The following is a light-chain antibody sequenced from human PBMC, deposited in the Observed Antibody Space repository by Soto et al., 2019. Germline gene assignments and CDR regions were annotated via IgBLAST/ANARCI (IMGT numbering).Light chain of an antibody. CDR3: QQYGISTWT. CDR2: GAS. Sequence: IVMTQSPATLSVSPGERVTLSCRARQSVGSNFAWYQQKPGQAPRFLIYGASTRATGIPDRFSGSGSGTDFTLTISRLEPEDFAVYYCQQYGISTWTFGQGGMVDIK. J-gene: IGKJ1*01. CDR1: QSVGSN. V-gene: IGKV3-15*01.